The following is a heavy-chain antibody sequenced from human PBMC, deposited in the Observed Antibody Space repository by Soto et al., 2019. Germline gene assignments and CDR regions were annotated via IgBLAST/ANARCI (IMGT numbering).Heavy chain of an antibody. CDR3: ARDRNHGLDN. V-gene: IGHV1-18*01. CDR2: ISANSGNT. J-gene: IGHJ4*02. D-gene: IGHD1-1*01. CDR1: GYTFSVNG. Sequence: QVHLVQSGAEVKQPGASVKVSCKTSGYTFSVNGISWVRQDPGQGLEWMGWISANSGNTNYAQKFQGRVTLTTEASTTTAYMELTSLTSDDTAVYYCARDRNHGLDNWGQGTLVTVSS.